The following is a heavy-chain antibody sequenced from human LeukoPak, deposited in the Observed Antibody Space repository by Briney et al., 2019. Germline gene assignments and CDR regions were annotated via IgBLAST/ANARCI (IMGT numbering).Heavy chain of an antibody. CDR1: GFTPDLHG. D-gene: IGHD3-10*01. V-gene: IGHV3-20*04. CDR2: INWNSGST. J-gene: IGHJ4*02. Sequence: PGGSLRLSCAASGFTPDLHGMSWVRQAPGKGLEWVSGINWNSGSTGYADSVKGRFTISRDNAKNSLYLQMNSLRVEDTALYYCAREGGSGSYYAIDYWGQGTLVTVSS. CDR3: AREGGSGSYYAIDY.